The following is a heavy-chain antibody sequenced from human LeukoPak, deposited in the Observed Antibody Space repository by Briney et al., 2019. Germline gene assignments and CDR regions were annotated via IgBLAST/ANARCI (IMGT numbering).Heavy chain of an antibody. Sequence: SETLSLTCSVSGDPMSGYYWTWIRQSQGKTLEWIGYVFHSGSVNYSPSFKSRLTISVDTSNKQFSLKLRSVTTTDTAIYYCARRASSGTFFDYWGQGALVTVSS. CDR1: GDPMSGYY. D-gene: IGHD1-1*01. CDR3: ARRASSGTFFDY. J-gene: IGHJ4*02. CDR2: VFHSGSV. V-gene: IGHV4-59*08.